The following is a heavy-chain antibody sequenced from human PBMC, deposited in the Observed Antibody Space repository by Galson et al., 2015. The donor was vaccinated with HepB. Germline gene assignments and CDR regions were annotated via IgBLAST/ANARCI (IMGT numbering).Heavy chain of an antibody. CDR3: ARLVDCSGGSCYSWYYFDY. Sequence: SETLSLTCTVSGGSISSYYWSWIRQPPGKGLEWIGYIYYSGSTNYNPSLKSRVTISVDTSKNQFSLKLSSVTAADTAVYYCARLVDCSGGSCYSWYYFDYWGQGTLVTVSS. CDR1: GGSISSYY. J-gene: IGHJ4*02. V-gene: IGHV4-59*01. CDR2: IYYSGST. D-gene: IGHD2-15*01.